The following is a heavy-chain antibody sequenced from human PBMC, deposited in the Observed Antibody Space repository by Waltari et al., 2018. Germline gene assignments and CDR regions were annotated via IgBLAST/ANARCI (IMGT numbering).Heavy chain of an antibody. CDR3: ARRVSTGWQYNYFDY. Sequence: QVQLQESGPGLVKPSETLSLTCAVSGYSISSGYYWSWIRQPPGEGLGLMGCRHHRGTTYYNPPRKSRVPISVDTSKNQFSLNLSSVTAADTAVYYCARRVSTGWQYNYFDYWGQGTPVTVSS. CDR1: GYSISSGYY. D-gene: IGHD6-25*01. V-gene: IGHV4-38-2*01. CDR2: RHHRGTT. J-gene: IGHJ4*02.